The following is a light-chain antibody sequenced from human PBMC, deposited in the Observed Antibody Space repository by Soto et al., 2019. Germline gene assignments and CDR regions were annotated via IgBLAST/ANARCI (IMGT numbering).Light chain of an antibody. CDR3: QQYKNWPIT. V-gene: IGKV3D-15*01. J-gene: IGKJ5*01. CDR2: GAS. Sequence: EIVMTQSPATLSVYQGERATLSCRASQSVSSNLAWYQQKPGQAPRLLIYGASTMATGIPARFRGSGSGTEFTLTISSLQSEDFEVYYCQQYKNWPITFGQGTRLEIK. CDR1: QSVSSN.